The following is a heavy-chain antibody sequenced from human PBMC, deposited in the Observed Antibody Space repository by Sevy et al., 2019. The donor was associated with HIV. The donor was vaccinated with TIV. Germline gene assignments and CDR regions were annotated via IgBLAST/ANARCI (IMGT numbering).Heavy chain of an antibody. D-gene: IGHD6-19*01. V-gene: IGHV4-59*01. CDR3: ARAPLPIAVAFDY. J-gene: IGHJ4*02. CDR2: IYYSGST. Sequence: SETLSLTCTVSGGSISSYYWSWIRQPPGKGLEWIGYIYYSGSTNYNPSLKSRVTISVDTSKNQFSLKLSSVTAADTAVYYCARAPLPIAVAFDYWGQGTLVTVSS. CDR1: GGSISSYY.